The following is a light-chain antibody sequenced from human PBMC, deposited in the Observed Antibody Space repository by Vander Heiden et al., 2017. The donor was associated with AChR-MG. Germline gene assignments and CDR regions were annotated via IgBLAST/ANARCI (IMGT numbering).Light chain of an antibody. CDR1: TGAVTSGHE. CDR2: DTS. Sequence: QAVVTQEPSLTVSAGGTVTLTCDSSTGAVTSGHEPYWVQQKPGQAPRTLIYDTSIKHSWTPARFSGSLLGGKAALTLSGAQPGDEAEYYCLLYYGGGTRVFGGGTELTVL. J-gene: IGLJ3*02. V-gene: IGLV7-46*01. CDR3: LLYYGGGTRV.